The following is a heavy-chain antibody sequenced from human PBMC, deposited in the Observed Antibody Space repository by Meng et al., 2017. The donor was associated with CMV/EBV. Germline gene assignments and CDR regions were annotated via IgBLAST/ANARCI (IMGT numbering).Heavy chain of an antibody. CDR2: INPNSGGT. Sequence: ASVKVSCKASGYTFTGYYMHWVRQAPGQGLEWMGWINPNSGGTNYAQKFQGRVTMTRDTSISTAYMELSRLRSDDTAVYYCARGRLNVVVPAAIAGVRIAAALSMDVWGQGTTVTVSS. CDR3: ARGRLNVVVPAAIAGVRIAAALSMDV. CDR1: GYTFTGYY. V-gene: IGHV1-2*02. D-gene: IGHD2-2*01. J-gene: IGHJ6*02.